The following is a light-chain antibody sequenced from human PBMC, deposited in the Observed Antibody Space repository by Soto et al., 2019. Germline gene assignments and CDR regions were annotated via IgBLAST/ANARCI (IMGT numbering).Light chain of an antibody. CDR1: QSVGGF. J-gene: IGKJ2*01. Sequence: EIVLTQSPATLSLSPGERATLSCRASQSVGGFLAWYQQKSGQAPRLLIYDTSKRATGIPARFSGSGSGTDLTLTISSLEPEDFAIYHCQHRSNWPPMYTFGQGTMLEIK. CDR2: DTS. CDR3: QHRSNWPPMYT. V-gene: IGKV3-11*01.